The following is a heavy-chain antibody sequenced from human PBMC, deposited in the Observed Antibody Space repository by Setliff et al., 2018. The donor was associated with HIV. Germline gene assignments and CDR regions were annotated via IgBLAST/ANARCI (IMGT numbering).Heavy chain of an antibody. D-gene: IGHD6-13*01. CDR2: IYYHGST. CDR1: GGSISNFY. V-gene: IGHV4-59*05. Sequence: SETLSLTCSVSGGSISNFYWSWIRQPPGKGLEWVGHIYYHGSTYYNPSLKSRVTISIDTSKNQFSLKLSSVTAADTAVYYCATGIAAEGYWGQGTLVTVSS. J-gene: IGHJ4*02. CDR3: ATGIAAEGY.